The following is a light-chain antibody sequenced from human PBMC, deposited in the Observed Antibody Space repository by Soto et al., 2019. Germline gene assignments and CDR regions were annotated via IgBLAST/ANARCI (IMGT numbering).Light chain of an antibody. J-gene: IGKJ4*01. V-gene: IGKV3-20*01. CDR2: GAS. CDR1: QSVNSGS. CDR3: QQYGSSPLT. Sequence: EIVFTQSPCTLSLSPGEGATLSCRASQSVNSGSLAWYQQKPGQAPRLLIYGASSRATGIPDRFSGSGSGTDFTLTISRLEPEDFAVYYCQQYGSSPLTFGGGTKVDIK.